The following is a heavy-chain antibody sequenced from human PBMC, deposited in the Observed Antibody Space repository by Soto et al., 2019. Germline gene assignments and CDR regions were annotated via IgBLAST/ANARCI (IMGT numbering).Heavy chain of an antibody. V-gene: IGHV4-31*03. CDR2: SHHSGGT. Sequence: QVELQESGPGLVKPSQTLYLTCTVTGGPFPNGGYYWSWIRQEPGKGLEWMGYSHHSGGTSYNPSLRSRVTISTDTSKTQFSLRLRSVTSADTAVYYCARGDSQVSSVFDYWGQGMLVTVSS. J-gene: IGHJ4*02. CDR1: GGPFPNGGYY. CDR3: ARGDSQVSSVFDY. D-gene: IGHD3-16*01.